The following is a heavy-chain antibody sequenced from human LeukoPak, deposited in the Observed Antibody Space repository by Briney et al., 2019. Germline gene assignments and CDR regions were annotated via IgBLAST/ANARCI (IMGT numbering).Heavy chain of an antibody. J-gene: IGHJ1*01. V-gene: IGHV4-34*01. CDR3: ARGHITGTPYFQH. CDR2: INHSGST. CDR1: GGSFSGYY. D-gene: IGHD1-20*01. Sequence: SETLSLTCAVYGGSFSGYYWSWIRQPPGKGLEWIGEINHSGSTNYNSSLKSRVTISLDTSKNQFSVKLSSVTAADTAVYYCARGHITGTPYFQHWGQGTLVTVSS.